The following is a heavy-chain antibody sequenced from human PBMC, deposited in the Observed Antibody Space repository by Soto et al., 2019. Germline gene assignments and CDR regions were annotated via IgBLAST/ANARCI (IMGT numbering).Heavy chain of an antibody. D-gene: IGHD6-6*01. CDR3: ARMLWSSRGNNWFDP. CDR1: GFSLSNARMG. CDR2: IFSNDEK. Sequence: LTCTVSGFSLSNARMGVSWIRQPPGKALEWLAHIFSNDEKSYSTSLKSRLTISKDTSKSQVVLTMTNMDPVDTATYYCARMLWSSRGNNWFDPWGQGTLVTVSS. V-gene: IGHV2-26*01. J-gene: IGHJ5*02.